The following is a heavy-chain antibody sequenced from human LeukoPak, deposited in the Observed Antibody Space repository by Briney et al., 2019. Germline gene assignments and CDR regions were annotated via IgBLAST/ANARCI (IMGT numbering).Heavy chain of an antibody. Sequence: SETLSLTCTVSGGSISSGDYYWSWIRQPPGKGLEWIGYIYYGGSTYYNPSLKGRVTISVDTSKNQFSLKLSSVTAADTAVYYCARYTVTTIGFDPWGQGTLVTVSS. CDR3: ARYTVTTIGFDP. D-gene: IGHD4-17*01. CDR2: IYYGGST. V-gene: IGHV4-30-4*01. CDR1: GGSISSGDYY. J-gene: IGHJ5*02.